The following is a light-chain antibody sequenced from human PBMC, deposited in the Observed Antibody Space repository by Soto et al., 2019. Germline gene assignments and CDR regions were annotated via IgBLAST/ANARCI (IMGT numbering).Light chain of an antibody. Sequence: DIQMTQSPSSLSASVGDRVTITGRASQSISSYLNWYQQKPGKAPKLLIYAASSLQSGVPSRFSGSGSGTDFPLTISSLQPEDFATYYCQQSYSTTRTFGQGTKLELK. CDR1: QSISSY. J-gene: IGKJ2*01. CDR3: QQSYSTTRT. V-gene: IGKV1-39*01. CDR2: AAS.